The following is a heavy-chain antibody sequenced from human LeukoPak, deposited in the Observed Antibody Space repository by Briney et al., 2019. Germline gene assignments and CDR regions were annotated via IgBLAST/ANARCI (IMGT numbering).Heavy chain of an antibody. V-gene: IGHV4-4*07. CDR3: ARENYYDSCGYVY. J-gene: IGHJ4*02. CDR1: GGSISSYY. CDR2: IYTSGST. Sequence: TSETLSLTCAVSGGSISSYYWSWIRQPAGKGLEWIGRIYTSGSTNYNPSLKSRITMSVDTSKNQFSLRLSSVTAADTAVYYCARENYYDSCGYVYWGQGTLVTASS. D-gene: IGHD3-22*01.